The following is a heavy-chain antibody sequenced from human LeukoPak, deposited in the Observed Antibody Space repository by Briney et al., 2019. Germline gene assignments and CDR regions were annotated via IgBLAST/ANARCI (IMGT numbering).Heavy chain of an antibody. D-gene: IGHD1-26*01. V-gene: IGHV3-48*03. Sequence: GGSLRLSCAASGFTFSSYEMNWVRQAPGKGLEWVSYISSSGSTIYYAHSVKGRFTISRDNAKNSLYRQMNSLRAEDTAVYYCARGSGSSDYWGQGTLVTVSS. CDR2: ISSSGSTI. CDR1: GFTFSSYE. J-gene: IGHJ4*02. CDR3: ARGSGSSDY.